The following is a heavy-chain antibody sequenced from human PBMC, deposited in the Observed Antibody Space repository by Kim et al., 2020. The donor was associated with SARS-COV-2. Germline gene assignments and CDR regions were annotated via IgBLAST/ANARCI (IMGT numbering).Heavy chain of an antibody. D-gene: IGHD6-13*01. CDR1: GFTFSSYA. J-gene: IGHJ2*01. Sequence: GGSLRLSCAASGFTFSSYAMSWVRRAPGKGLEWVSAISGSGGSTYYADSVKGRFTISRDNSKNTLYLQMNSLRAEDTAVYYCAKDPSSSWSPGYDWYFDPWGRGTLVTVSS. CDR2: ISGSGGST. CDR3: AKDPSSSWSPGYDWYFDP. V-gene: IGHV3-23*01.